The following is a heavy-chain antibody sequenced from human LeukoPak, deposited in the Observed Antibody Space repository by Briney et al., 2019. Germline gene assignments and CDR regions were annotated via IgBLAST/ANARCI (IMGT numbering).Heavy chain of an antibody. CDR1: GDTLTELS. D-gene: IGHD3-9*01. CDR3: ATGGPWDLLKY. J-gene: IGHJ4*02. Sequence: AASVKVSCKVSGDTLTELSTHWVRQAPGKGLEWMGGFDREHGEMIYAQKLQGRVTMTEDRSTDTAYMELSSLRSEDTAVYYCATGGPWDLLKYWGQGTLVTVSS. CDR2: FDREHGEM. V-gene: IGHV1-24*01.